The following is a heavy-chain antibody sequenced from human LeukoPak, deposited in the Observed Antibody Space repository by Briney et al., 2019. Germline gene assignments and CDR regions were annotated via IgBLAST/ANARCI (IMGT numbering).Heavy chain of an antibody. D-gene: IGHD5-12*01. V-gene: IGHV3-30*18. J-gene: IGHJ6*02. CDR1: GFTFSSYG. Sequence: QPGGSLRLSCAASGFTFSSYGKHWVRQAPGKGLEWVAVISYDGSNKYYADSVKGRFTISRDNSKNTLYLQVNSLRAEDTAVYYCAKEISDIVATIFNYYYGMDVWGQGTTVTVSS. CDR2: ISYDGSNK. CDR3: AKEISDIVATIFNYYYGMDV.